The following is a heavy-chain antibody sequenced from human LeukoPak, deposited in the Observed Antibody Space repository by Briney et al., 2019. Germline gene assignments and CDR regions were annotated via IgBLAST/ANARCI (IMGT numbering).Heavy chain of an antibody. Sequence: SETLSLTCTVSGGSISSSSYYWGWIRQPPGKGLEWIGSIYYSGSTYYNPSLKSRVTISVDTSKNQFSLKLSSVTAADTAVYYCARDGKNPFDFWSGYWTRTDAFDIWGQGTMVTVSS. J-gene: IGHJ3*02. CDR1: GGSISSSSYY. CDR2: IYYSGST. D-gene: IGHD3-3*01. V-gene: IGHV4-39*07. CDR3: ARDGKNPFDFWSGYWTRTDAFDI.